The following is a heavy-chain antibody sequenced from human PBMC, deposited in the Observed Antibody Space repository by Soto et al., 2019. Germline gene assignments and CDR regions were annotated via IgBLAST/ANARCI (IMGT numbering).Heavy chain of an antibody. Sequence: EVQLVESGGGLVQPGGSLRLSCEGSGFTFSSYWMHWVRQAPGKGLVWVSRMNSDGSSTSYADSVKGRFIISRDKAKNTLYLQMKSLRAEYTGVYFGARLYCSGGSCSDYCGQGTLVIVSS. CDR3: ARLYCSGGSCSDY. D-gene: IGHD2-15*01. J-gene: IGHJ4*02. CDR2: MNSDGSST. CDR1: GFTFSSYW. V-gene: IGHV3-74*01.